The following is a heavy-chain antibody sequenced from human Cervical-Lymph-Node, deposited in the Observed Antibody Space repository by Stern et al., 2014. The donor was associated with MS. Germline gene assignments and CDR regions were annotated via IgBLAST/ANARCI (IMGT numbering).Heavy chain of an antibody. CDR1: GGTFSSDA. V-gene: IGHV1-69*01. Sequence: QVQLVQSGAEVKKPGSSVKVSCKASGGTFSSDAISWGRQAPGQGLEWMGGIIPIFGEANYAQKFQGRVTITADESTSTAYMELSSLRSEDTAVYYCASNIVVVTAGAFDIWGQGTMVTVSS. D-gene: IGHD2-21*02. J-gene: IGHJ3*02. CDR3: ASNIVVVTAGAFDI. CDR2: IIPIFGEA.